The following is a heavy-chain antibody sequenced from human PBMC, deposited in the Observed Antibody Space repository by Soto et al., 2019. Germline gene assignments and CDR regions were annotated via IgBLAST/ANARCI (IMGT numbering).Heavy chain of an antibody. CDR1: GGTFSSYT. CDR2: IVPILGIA. J-gene: IGHJ6*02. CDR3: ATLYGLGSPTFYYYYGMDV. V-gene: IGHV1-69*02. Sequence: SVKVSCKASGGTFSSYTISWVRQAPGQGLEWMGRIVPILGIANYAQKFQGRVTITADKSTSTAYMELSSLRSEDTAVYYCATLYGLGSPTFYYYYGMDVRGQGTTVTVSS. D-gene: IGHD3-10*01.